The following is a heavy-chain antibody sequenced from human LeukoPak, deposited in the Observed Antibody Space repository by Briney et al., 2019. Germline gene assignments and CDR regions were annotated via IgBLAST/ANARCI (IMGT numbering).Heavy chain of an antibody. V-gene: IGHV1-3*03. J-gene: IGHJ6*03. CDR2: INAGNGNT. D-gene: IGHD3-3*01. Sequence: ASVKVSCKASGYTFTSYTIHWVRQAPGQRLEWMGWINAGNGNTKYSQEFQDRVTITRDTSANTAYMELSSLRSEDMAVYYCARARYETRIWPKSRYDYYHYMDVWGKGTTVTVSS. CDR1: GYTFTSYT. CDR3: ARARYETRIWPKSRYDYYHYMDV.